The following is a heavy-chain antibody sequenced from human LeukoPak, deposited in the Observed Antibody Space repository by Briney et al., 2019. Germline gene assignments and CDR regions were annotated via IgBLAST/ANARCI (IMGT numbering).Heavy chain of an antibody. D-gene: IGHD2-2*01. Sequence: GASVKVSCKASGGTFSSYAISWVRQAPGQGLEWMGWINPNSGGTNYAQKFQGRVTMTRDTSISTAYMELSRLRSDDTAVYYCARSGVGGVVPLAPFDIWGQGTMVTVSS. CDR3: ARSGVGGVVPLAPFDI. V-gene: IGHV1-2*02. CDR1: GGTFSSYA. J-gene: IGHJ3*02. CDR2: INPNSGGT.